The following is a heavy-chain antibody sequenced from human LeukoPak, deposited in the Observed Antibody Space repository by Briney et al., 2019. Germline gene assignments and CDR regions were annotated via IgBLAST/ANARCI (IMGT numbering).Heavy chain of an antibody. J-gene: IGHJ4*02. CDR2: FDPEDGET. CDR3: ATAVVTPFGVSFDY. Sequence: ASVKVSCKVSGYTLTELSMYWVRQAPGKGLEWMGGFDPEDGETIYAQKFQGRVTMTEDTSTDTAYMELSSLRSEDTAVYYCATAVVTPFGVSFDYWGQGTLVTVSS. V-gene: IGHV1-24*01. D-gene: IGHD4-23*01. CDR1: GYTLTELS.